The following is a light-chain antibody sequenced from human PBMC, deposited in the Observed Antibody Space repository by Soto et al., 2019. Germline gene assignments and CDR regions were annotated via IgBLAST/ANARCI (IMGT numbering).Light chain of an antibody. Sequence: AIRMTQSPSSFSASTGDRVTITCRASQDISIYLACYQQKVGKAPKLLIHAIATLQRGAPSRFSGSGSRTDFTLKLSRLQYEDSANSSCQPCFSYPYTFGHGPKLEI. CDR1: QDISIY. J-gene: IGKJ2*01. CDR3: QPCFSYPYT. V-gene: IGKV1-8*01. CDR2: AIA.